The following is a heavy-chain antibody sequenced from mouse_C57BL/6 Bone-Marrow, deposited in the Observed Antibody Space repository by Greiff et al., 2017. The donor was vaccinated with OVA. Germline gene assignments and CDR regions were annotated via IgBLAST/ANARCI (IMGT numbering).Heavy chain of an antibody. Sequence: VQLQQPGAELVRPGSSVKISCQAFYTLSRRVHFAIRDTNYWMQWVKQRPGQGLEWIGAIYPGNGDTSYNQKFKGKATLTADKSSSTAYMQLSSLTSEDSAVYYCGYYDGGNDYWGQGTTLTVSS. D-gene: IGHD1-1*01. V-gene: IGHV1-87*01. CDR1: YTLSRRVH. CDR3: SEDSAVYYCGYYDGGNDY. J-gene: IGHJ2*01. CDR2: GQGLEWIG.